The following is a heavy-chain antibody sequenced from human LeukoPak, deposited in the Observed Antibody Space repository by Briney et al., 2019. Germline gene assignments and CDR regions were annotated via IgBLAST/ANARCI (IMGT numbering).Heavy chain of an antibody. CDR3: ARDAFGKRTTGDC. V-gene: IGHV4-4*07. CDR1: GGSISSYY. Sequence: PSETLSLTRTVSGGSISSYYWSSIRQPAGKGLEWIGRIYTSGSTNYNPSLKSRVTMSVDTSKNHFSLKLSSGTAADTAVYYCARDAFGKRTTGDCWGQGTLVIVSS. CDR2: IYTSGST. D-gene: IGHD1-1*01. J-gene: IGHJ4*02.